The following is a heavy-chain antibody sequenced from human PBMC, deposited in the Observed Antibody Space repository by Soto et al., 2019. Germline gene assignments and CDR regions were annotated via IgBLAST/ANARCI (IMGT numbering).Heavy chain of an antibody. J-gene: IGHJ4*02. CDR2: ISGSGGST. CDR3: AIDTRILVVAAATQADQGHFDY. Sequence: EVQLLESGGGLVQPGGSLRLSCAASGFTFSSYAMSWVRQAPGKGLEWVSAISGSGGSTYYADSVKGRFTISRDNSKNTLYLQMNSLRAEDTALYYCAIDTRILVVAAATQADQGHFDYWGQGTLVTLSS. V-gene: IGHV3-23*01. D-gene: IGHD2-15*01. CDR1: GFTFSSYA.